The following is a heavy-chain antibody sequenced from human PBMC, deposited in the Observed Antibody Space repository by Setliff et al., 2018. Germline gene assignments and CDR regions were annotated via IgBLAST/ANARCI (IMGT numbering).Heavy chain of an antibody. D-gene: IGHD3-22*01. CDR3: ARSPHYYDSSGHCYYFDF. V-gene: IGHV1-69*13. Sequence: GASVKVSCKASGDTFRSYSISWVRQAPGQGLEWMGGIIPKLGSADYAQRFQDRVTINADESTRTVYMELSRLRSQDTAIYYCARSPHYYDSSGHCYYFDFWGQGTPVTVSS. CDR1: GDTFRSYS. CDR2: IIPKLGSA. J-gene: IGHJ4*02.